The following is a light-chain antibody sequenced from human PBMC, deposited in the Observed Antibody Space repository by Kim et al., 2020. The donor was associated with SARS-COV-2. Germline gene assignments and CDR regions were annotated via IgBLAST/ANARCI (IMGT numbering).Light chain of an antibody. J-gene: IGKJ4*01. V-gene: IGKV1-6*01. CDR1: QGIRNE. CDR2: AAS. CDR3: LQDGDYPRT. Sequence: AAVGDRVTSTGRASQGIRNELGWYQQRPGKAPRLLIYAASSLQEGVPSRFRGSGSGTYFTLTISRLQPEDSATYFCLQDGDYPRTFGGGTKVDIK.